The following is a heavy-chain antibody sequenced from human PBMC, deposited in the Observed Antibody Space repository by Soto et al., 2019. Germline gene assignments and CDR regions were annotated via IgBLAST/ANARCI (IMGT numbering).Heavy chain of an antibody. V-gene: IGHV1-46*01. D-gene: IGHD5-18*01. CDR1: GYTFTSYY. CDR3: ARGVNEGPLWDY. Sequence: QVQLVQSGAEVKKPGASVKVSCKASGYTFTSYYMHWVRQAPGQGLEWMGIINPSGGSTSYAQKFQGRGTMTRDTSTSTVYMELSSLRSEDTAVYYGARGVNEGPLWDYWGQGTLVTVSS. J-gene: IGHJ4*02. CDR2: INPSGGST.